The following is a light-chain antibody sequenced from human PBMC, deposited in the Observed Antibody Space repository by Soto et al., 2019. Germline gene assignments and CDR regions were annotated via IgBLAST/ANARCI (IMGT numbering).Light chain of an antibody. V-gene: IGLV2-14*03. CDR2: DVS. Sequence: QSVLTQPASVSGSPGLSIAISCTGTSSDVGGYNYVSWYQQHPGKAPKLIIYDVSNRPSGVSNRFSGSKSGNTASLTISGLQDEDEADYYCSSFTSSSTRVFGTGTKVPS. CDR3: SSFTSSSTRV. J-gene: IGLJ1*01. CDR1: SSDVGGYNY.